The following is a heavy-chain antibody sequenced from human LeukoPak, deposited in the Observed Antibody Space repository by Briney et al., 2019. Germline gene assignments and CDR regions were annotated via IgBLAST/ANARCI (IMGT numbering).Heavy chain of an antibody. J-gene: IGHJ1*01. CDR3: AKSRSSGYYSEYFQH. CDR2: IGGSGDST. V-gene: IGHV3-23*01. D-gene: IGHD3-22*01. Sequence: GGSLRLSCAASGFAFSSYAMSWVRQAPGKGLEWVSDIGGSGDSTLYADSVKGRFTISRDNAKNTLYLQMNSLRAEDTAVYYCAKSRSSGYYSEYFQHWGQGTLVTVSS. CDR1: GFAFSSYA.